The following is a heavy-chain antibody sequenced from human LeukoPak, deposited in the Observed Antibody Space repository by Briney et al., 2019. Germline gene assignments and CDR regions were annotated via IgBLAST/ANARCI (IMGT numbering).Heavy chain of an antibody. J-gene: IGHJ4*02. CDR1: GFTFSSYS. CDR3: ARGCSSTSCYPYSY. D-gene: IGHD2-2*01. Sequence: GGSLRLSCAASGFTFSSYSMNWVRQAPGKGLEWVSSISSSSSYIYYADSVKGRLTISRDNAKNSLYLQMNSLRAEDTAVYYCARGCSSTSCYPYSYWGQGTLVTVSS. V-gene: IGHV3-21*01. CDR2: ISSSSSYI.